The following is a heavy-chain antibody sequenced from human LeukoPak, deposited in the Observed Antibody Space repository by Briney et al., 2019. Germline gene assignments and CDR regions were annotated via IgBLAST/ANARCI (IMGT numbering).Heavy chain of an antibody. CDR3: VKGGFTYYDD. V-gene: IGHV3-23*01. J-gene: IGHJ4*02. CDR2: INTGDIT. CDR1: GFTFDYSV. Sequence: GGSLRLSCAASGFTFDYSVMTWVRQAPEKGLEWVSTINTGDITFYANSVKGRFTISRDNSKNALFLQMNSLRAEDTAIYYCVKGGFTYYDDWGQGTLVTVSS. D-gene: IGHD3-22*01.